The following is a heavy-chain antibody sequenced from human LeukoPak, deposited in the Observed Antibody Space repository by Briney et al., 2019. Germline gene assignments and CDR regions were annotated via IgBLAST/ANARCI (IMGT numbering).Heavy chain of an antibody. CDR3: AKGPGYCSSTSCPLDLGMDV. CDR2: VSGSGRIT. J-gene: IGHJ6*02. V-gene: IGHV3-23*01. CDR1: GFTSSNYA. Sequence: GASLRLSCAASGFTSSNYAMSWVRQAPGKGLEWVSVVSGSGRITYYTDSMKGRFTISRDNSKNTLYLQMNSLRAEDTAVYYCAKGPGYCSSTSCPLDLGMDVWGRGTTVTVSS. D-gene: IGHD2-2*01.